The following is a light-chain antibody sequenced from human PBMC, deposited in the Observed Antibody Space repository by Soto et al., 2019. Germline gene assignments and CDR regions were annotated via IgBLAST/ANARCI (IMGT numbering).Light chain of an antibody. V-gene: IGLV2-8*01. CDR2: DVT. Sequence: QSALTQPPSASGSPGQSVTISCTGTSSDIGTYKFVSWYQQHPGKAPKLMIYDVTKRPSGVPDRFSGSKSGNTASLTVSGLQDEDEADYYCCSYAGSSTVVFGGGTKLTVL. J-gene: IGLJ2*01. CDR3: CSYAGSSTVV. CDR1: SSDIGTYKF.